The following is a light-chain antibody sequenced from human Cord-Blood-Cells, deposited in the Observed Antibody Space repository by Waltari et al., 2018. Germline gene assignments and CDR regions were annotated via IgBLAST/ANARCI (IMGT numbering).Light chain of an antibody. CDR1: QSVLYSSNNKNY. CDR2: WAS. J-gene: IGKJ4*01. V-gene: IGKV4-1*01. CDR3: QQYYSTPLT. Sequence: DIVITQPPDSLAVSLTERATINCKSSQSVLYSSNNKNYLAWYQQKPGQPPKLLIYWASTRESGVPDRFSGSGSGTDFTLTISSLQAEDVAVYYCQQYYSTPLTFGGGTKVEIK.